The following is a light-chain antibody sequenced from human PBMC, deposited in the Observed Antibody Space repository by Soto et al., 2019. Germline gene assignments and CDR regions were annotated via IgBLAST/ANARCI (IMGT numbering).Light chain of an antibody. CDR3: SSYTTRTTLYV. CDR1: SSDVGSYNY. V-gene: IGLV2-14*01. CDR2: EVS. J-gene: IGLJ1*01. Sequence: QSVLTQPASVSGSPGQSITISCTGTSSDVGSYNYVSWYQLHPGKAPKLMIYEVSNRPSGVSNHFSGSKSGDTASLTISGLQAEDEADYYCSSYTTRTTLYVFGTGTKV.